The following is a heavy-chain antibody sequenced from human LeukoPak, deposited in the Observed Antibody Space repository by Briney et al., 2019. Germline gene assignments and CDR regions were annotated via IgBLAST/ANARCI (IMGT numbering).Heavy chain of an antibody. CDR2: IRQDESEK. CDR1: GFTFRDYW. J-gene: IGHJ3*01. Sequence: GGSLRLSCTVSGFTFRDYWMTWVRQAPGKGLEWVANIRQDESEKYYVDSVKGRFTTSRDNAKNSLYLQMNSLRAEDTAVYYCARDSGSAYYYGSGTYYYDALDFWGQGTTVTVSS. V-gene: IGHV3-7*01. CDR3: ARDSGSAYYYGSGTYYYDALDF. D-gene: IGHD3-10*01.